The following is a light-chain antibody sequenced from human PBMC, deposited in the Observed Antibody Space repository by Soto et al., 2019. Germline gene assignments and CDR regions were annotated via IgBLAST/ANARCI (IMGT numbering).Light chain of an antibody. J-gene: IGKJ1*01. V-gene: IGKV1-5*03. CDR2: KAS. Sequence: DIQMTQSPSTLSASVGDRVTITCRASQSISNWLAWYQQKPGKAPKLLIYKASSLESGVPSRFSGSGSGTEFNLTISSLQPDDFATYYCQQYNNYWTFGQGTKVEIK. CDR3: QQYNNYWT. CDR1: QSISNW.